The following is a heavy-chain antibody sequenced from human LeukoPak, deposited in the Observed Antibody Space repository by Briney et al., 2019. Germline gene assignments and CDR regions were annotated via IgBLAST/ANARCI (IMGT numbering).Heavy chain of an antibody. J-gene: IGHJ6*03. Sequence: ASVKVSCKASGYTFTSYDINWVRQATGQGLEWMGWIRGDNGNTNYAQKFQGRVTITADESTSTAYMELSSLRSEDTAVYYCARVMVRGYYYYYMDVWGKGTTVTISS. CDR2: IRGDNGNT. CDR1: GYTFTSYD. D-gene: IGHD3-10*01. V-gene: IGHV1-18*01. CDR3: ARVMVRGYYYYYMDV.